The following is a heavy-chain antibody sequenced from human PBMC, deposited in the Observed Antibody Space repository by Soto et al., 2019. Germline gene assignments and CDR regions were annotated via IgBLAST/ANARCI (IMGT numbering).Heavy chain of an antibody. Sequence: ASVKVSCKASGYTFTGYYMHWVRQAPGQGLEWMGWINPNSGGTNYAQKFQGRVTMTRDTSISTAYMELSRLRSDDTAVYYCARVEQRWGYYYYGMDAWGQGTTVTVSS. V-gene: IGHV1-2*02. CDR3: ARVEQRWGYYYYGMDA. D-gene: IGHD6-25*01. J-gene: IGHJ6*02. CDR2: INPNSGGT. CDR1: GYTFTGYY.